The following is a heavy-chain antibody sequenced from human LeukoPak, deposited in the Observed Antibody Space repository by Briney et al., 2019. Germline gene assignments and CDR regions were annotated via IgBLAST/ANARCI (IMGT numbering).Heavy chain of an antibody. D-gene: IGHD3-10*01. CDR3: AKRGGYYGSGSYWPYYYYGMDV. CDR2: ISDSGGST. J-gene: IGHJ6*02. CDR1: GFTFSSYA. V-gene: IGHV3-23*01. Sequence: GGSLRLSCAASGFTFSSYAMSWVRQAPGKGLEWVSAISDSGGSTYYADSVKGRFTISRDNSKNTLYLQMNSLRAEDTAVYYCAKRGGYYGSGSYWPYYYYGMDVWGQGTTVTVSS.